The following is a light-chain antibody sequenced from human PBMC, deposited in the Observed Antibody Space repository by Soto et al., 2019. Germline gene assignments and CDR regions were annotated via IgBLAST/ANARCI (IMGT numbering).Light chain of an antibody. Sequence: EVVLTQSPGTLSLSTGERATLSCRASQSFSSSYLAWYQQKPGQAPRLLIYGASTRAAGVPARFSGSGSGTEFTLTISSLQSEDFALYYCQQYSQWPLYTFAQGTKVDIK. V-gene: IGKV3-15*01. CDR2: GAS. CDR3: QQYSQWPLYT. J-gene: IGKJ2*01. CDR1: QSFSSSY.